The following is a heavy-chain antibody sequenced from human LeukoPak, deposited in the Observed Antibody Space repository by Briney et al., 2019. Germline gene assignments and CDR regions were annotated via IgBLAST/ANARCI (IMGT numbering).Heavy chain of an antibody. CDR1: GYTFTSYG. V-gene: IGHV1-18*01. CDR3: ARVTDYYDSSGYDY. D-gene: IGHD3-22*01. J-gene: IGHJ4*02. CDR2: ISAYNGNT. Sequence: ASVKVSCKASGYTFTSYGISWVRQAPGQGLEWMGWISAYNGNTNYAQKLQGRVTMTTDTSTSTAYMELRSLRSNDTAVYYCARVTDYYDSSGYDYWGQGTLVTVSS.